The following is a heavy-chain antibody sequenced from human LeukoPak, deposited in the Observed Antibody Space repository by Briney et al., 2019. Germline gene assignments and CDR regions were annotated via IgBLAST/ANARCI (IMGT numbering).Heavy chain of an antibody. Sequence: GSLRLSCAASGFTFSRYWMIWVRQAPGKGLEWIGEINHSGSTNYNPSLKSRVTISVDTSKNQFSLKLSSVTAADTAVYYCARAGVARYDFWSGYLERYMDVWGKGTTVTVSS. D-gene: IGHD3-3*01. V-gene: IGHV4-34*01. CDR2: INHSGST. CDR3: ARAGVARYDFWSGYLERYMDV. CDR1: GFTFSRYW. J-gene: IGHJ6*03.